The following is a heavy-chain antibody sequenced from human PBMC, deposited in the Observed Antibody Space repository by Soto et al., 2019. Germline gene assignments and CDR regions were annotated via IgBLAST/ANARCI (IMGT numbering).Heavy chain of an antibody. D-gene: IGHD2-15*01. Sequence: GGSLRLSCAASGFTFSSYAMSWVRQAPGKGLEWVSAISGSGGSTYYADSVKGRFTISRDNSKNTLYLQMNSLRAEDTAVYYCAKDLIAGYCSGGSCYSPELAFDIWGQGTMVTVSS. CDR2: ISGSGGST. CDR1: GFTFSSYA. V-gene: IGHV3-23*01. CDR3: AKDLIAGYCSGGSCYSPELAFDI. J-gene: IGHJ3*02.